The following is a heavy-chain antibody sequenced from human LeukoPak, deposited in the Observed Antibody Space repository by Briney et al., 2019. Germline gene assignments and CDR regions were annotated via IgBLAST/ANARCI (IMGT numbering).Heavy chain of an antibody. V-gene: IGHV4-34*01. Sequence: PSETLSLTCAVYGGSFSGYYWSWIRQPPGKGLEWIGEINHSGRTNYNPSLKSRVTISVDTSKNQFSLKLSSVTAADTAVYYCAKAPYGYSSSWFDPWGQGTLVTVSS. CDR3: AKAPYGYSSSWFDP. CDR1: GGSFSGYY. D-gene: IGHD6-13*01. J-gene: IGHJ5*02. CDR2: INHSGRT.